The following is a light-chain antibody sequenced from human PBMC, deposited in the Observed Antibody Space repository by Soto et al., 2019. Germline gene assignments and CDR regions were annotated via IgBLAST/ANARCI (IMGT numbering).Light chain of an antibody. J-gene: IGKJ2*01. CDR2: AAS. V-gene: IGKV1-8*01. Sequence: AIRMTQSPSSLSASTGDRVTITCRASQGISSYLAWYQQKPGKAPKLLIYAASTLQSGVPSRFSGSGSGTDFTLTISCLQSEDVATYYCQQYYSSPYTFGQGTKLEIK. CDR1: QGISSY. CDR3: QQYYSSPYT.